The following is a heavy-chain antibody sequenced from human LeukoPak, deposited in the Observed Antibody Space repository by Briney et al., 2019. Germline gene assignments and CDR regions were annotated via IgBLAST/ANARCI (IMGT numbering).Heavy chain of an antibody. D-gene: IGHD1-26*01. Sequence: PGGSLRLSCAASGFTVSSNYMSWVRQAPGKGLEGVSVVYSGGSTYYADSVKGRFTISRDNSKNTLYLQMNSLRAEDTAVYYCARVGATGAFDIWGQGTMVTVSS. CDR3: ARVGATGAFDI. J-gene: IGHJ3*02. CDR2: VYSGGST. CDR1: GFTVSSNY. V-gene: IGHV3-53*01.